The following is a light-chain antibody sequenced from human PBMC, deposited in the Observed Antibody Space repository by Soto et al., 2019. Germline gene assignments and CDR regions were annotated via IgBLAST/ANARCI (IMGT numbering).Light chain of an antibody. CDR3: PHYNNWPRT. Sequence: EIVMTQSPATLSVSPGERATLSCRASRSVSSNLAWYQQKPGQAPRLLIYGASTRATGIPARFSGSGSGTEFTLPISSLQSEDFAVYYSPHYNNWPRTFGQGTKVEIK. J-gene: IGKJ1*01. V-gene: IGKV3-15*01. CDR1: RSVSSN. CDR2: GAS.